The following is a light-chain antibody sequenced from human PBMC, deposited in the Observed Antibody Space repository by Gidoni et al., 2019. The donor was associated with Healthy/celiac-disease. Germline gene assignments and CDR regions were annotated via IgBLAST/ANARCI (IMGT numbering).Light chain of an antibody. CDR1: RSDVGSYNL. CDR3: CSYAGSTTVV. V-gene: IGLV2-23*02. Sequence: QSALTQPASVSGSPGQSITISCTGTRSDVGSYNLVSWYQQHPGKAPKLMIYEVIKRPSGVSNRFSGSKSGNTASLTISGLQAEDEADYYCCSYAGSTTVVFGGGTKLTVL. CDR2: EVI. J-gene: IGLJ3*02.